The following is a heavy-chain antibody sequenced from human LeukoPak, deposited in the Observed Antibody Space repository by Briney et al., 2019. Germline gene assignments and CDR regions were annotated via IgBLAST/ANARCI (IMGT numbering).Heavy chain of an antibody. CDR1: GFTFSSYA. J-gene: IGHJ4*02. CDR3: ARDPSLYGSGSYFDY. Sequence: PGGSLRLSCAASGFTFSSYAMHWVRQAPGKGLEYVSAISSNGGSTYYANSVKGRLTISRDNSKNTLYLQMGSLRAEDMAVYYCARDPSLYGSGSYFDYWGQGTLVTVSS. D-gene: IGHD3-10*01. CDR2: ISSNGGST. V-gene: IGHV3-64*01.